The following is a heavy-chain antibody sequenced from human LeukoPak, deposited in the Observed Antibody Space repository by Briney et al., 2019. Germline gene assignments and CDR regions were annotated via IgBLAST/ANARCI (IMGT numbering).Heavy chain of an antibody. CDR3: GRAPDY. V-gene: IGHV4-4*08. Sequence: SETLSLTCSVSGGSVSSYYWSWIRQSPGKGLEWIGYIHNSGRTNYNPSLKSRVTGFVDTSKNQVSLRLSSVTAADTAVYYCGRAPDYWGQGTLVTVSS. CDR1: GGSVSSYY. CDR2: IHNSGRT. J-gene: IGHJ4*02.